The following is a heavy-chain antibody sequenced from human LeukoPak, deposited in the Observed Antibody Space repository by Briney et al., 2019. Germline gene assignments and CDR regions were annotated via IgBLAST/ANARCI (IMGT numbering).Heavy chain of an antibody. CDR3: AKTKSVLRFLEWSYYFDY. CDR1: EFTFSSYA. Sequence: GGSLRLSCAASEFTFSSYAMSWVRQAPGKGLEWVSAISGSGGSTYYADSVKGRFTISRDNSKNTLYLQMNSLRAEDTAVYYCAKTKSVLRFLEWSYYFDYWGQGTLVTVSS. J-gene: IGHJ4*02. D-gene: IGHD3-3*01. V-gene: IGHV3-23*01. CDR2: ISGSGGST.